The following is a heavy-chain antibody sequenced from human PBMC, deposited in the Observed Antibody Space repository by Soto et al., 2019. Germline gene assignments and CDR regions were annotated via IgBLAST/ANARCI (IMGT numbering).Heavy chain of an antibody. CDR3: ARVTIDYGDYCFDY. CDR2: IYSGGST. J-gene: IGHJ4*02. CDR1: GFTVSSNY. D-gene: IGHD4-17*01. Sequence: GGSLRLSCAASGFTVSSNYMSWVRQAPGKGLEWVSVIYSGGSTYYADSVKGRFTISRDNSKNTLYLQMNSLRAEDTAVYYCARVTIDYGDYCFDYWGQGTLVTVSS. V-gene: IGHV3-66*01.